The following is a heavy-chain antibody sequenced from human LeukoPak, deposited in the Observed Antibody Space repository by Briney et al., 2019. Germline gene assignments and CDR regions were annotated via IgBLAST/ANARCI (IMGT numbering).Heavy chain of an antibody. V-gene: IGHV4-38-2*02. J-gene: IGHJ4*02. D-gene: IGHD5-18*01. CDR3: ARAEDTAMDY. CDR1: GYSISSGYY. CDR2: IYHSGST. Sequence: PSETLSLTCTVSGYSISSGYYWGWIRQPPGKGLEWIGSIYHSGSTYYNPSLKSRVTISVDTSKNQFSLKLSSVTAADTAVYHCARAEDTAMDYWGQGTLVTVSS.